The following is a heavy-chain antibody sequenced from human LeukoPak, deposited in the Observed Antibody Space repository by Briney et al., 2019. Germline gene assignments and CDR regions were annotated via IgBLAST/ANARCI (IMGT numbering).Heavy chain of an antibody. CDR2: IIPIFGTA. J-gene: IGHJ4*02. V-gene: IGHV1-69*05. Sequence: GASVKVSCKASGGTFSSYAISWVRQAPGQGLEWMGGIIPIFGTANYAQKFQGRVTITTDESTSTAYMELSSLRSEDTAVYCCARHLDHGGNSGFDYWGQGTLVTVSS. CDR1: GGTFSSYA. D-gene: IGHD4-23*01. CDR3: ARHLDHGGNSGFDY.